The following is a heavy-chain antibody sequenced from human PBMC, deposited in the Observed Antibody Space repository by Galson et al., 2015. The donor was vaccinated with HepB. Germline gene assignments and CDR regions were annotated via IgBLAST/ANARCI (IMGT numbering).Heavy chain of an antibody. CDR1: GFTVNDYI. CDR2: ISSSGNYT. J-gene: IGHJ6*02. Sequence: SLRLSCAASGFTVNDYIMRGTRQAPGKGLEGVSYISSSGNYTNYADSGKGRFTISRDNAKNSLYLQMNSLRAEDTAVYYCARDRRWPLADPPSYYYYYGMDVWGQGTTVTVSS. D-gene: IGHD4-23*01. CDR3: ARDRRWPLADPPSYYYYYGMDV. V-gene: IGHV3-11*06.